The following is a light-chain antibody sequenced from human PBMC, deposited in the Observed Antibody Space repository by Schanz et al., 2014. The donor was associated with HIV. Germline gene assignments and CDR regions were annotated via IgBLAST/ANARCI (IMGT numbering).Light chain of an antibody. CDR2: EAS. CDR3: QQYAVSSWT. V-gene: IGKV1-5*03. J-gene: IGKJ1*01. CDR1: QYISTW. Sequence: IQMTQSPSTLSASVGDRVTITCRASQYISTWLAWYQQSPGKAPNLLIYEASLLETGVPSRFSGSGSGTEFTLAISSLQPDDFATYYCQQYAVSSWTFGQGTRVQSK.